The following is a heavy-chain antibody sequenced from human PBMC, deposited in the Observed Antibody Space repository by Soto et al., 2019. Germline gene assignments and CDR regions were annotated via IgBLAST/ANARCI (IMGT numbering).Heavy chain of an antibody. J-gene: IGHJ5*02. V-gene: IGHV4-59*01. Sequence: SETLSLTCIVSGVSISSYYWSWIRQPPGKGLEWIGYIYYTGSTNYNPSLKSRVTISVDTSKNQFSLKLSSVTAADTAVYYCARVVITMIRGVIHSSWFDPWGQGTLVTVSS. CDR3: ARVVITMIRGVIHSSWFDP. CDR2: IYYTGST. CDR1: GVSISSYY. D-gene: IGHD3-10*01.